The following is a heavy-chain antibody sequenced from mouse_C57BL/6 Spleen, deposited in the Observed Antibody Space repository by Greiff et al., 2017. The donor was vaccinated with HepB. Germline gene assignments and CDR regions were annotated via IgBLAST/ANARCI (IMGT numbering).Heavy chain of an antibody. CDR3: GRHGPLYYYGSSPFYY. J-gene: IGHJ2*01. V-gene: IGHV1-62-2*01. D-gene: IGHD1-1*01. Sequence: QVQLKESGAELVKPGASVKLSCKASGYTFTEYTIHWVKQRSGQGLEWIGWFYPGSGSIKYNEKFKDKATLTADKSSSTVYMELSRVTSEDSAVYFCGRHGPLYYYGSSPFYYWGQGTTLTVSS. CDR2: FYPGSGSI. CDR1: GYTFTEYT.